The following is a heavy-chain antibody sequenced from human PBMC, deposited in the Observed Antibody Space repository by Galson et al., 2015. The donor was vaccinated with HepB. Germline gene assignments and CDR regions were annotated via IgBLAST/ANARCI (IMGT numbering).Heavy chain of an antibody. J-gene: IGHJ4*02. D-gene: IGHD6-13*01. CDR3: ARDMSAGKFSGPNVGNY. CDR2: IIPIFGTA. Sequence: SVKVSCKASGGTFSSYAISWVRQAPGQGLEWMGGIIPIFGTANYAQKFQGRVTITADESTSTAYMELSSLRSEDTAVYYCARDMSAGKFSGPNVGNYWGQGTLVTVSS. V-gene: IGHV1-69*13. CDR1: GGTFSSYA.